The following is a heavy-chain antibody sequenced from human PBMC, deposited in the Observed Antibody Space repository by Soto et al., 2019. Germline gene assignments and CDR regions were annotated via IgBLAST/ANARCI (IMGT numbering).Heavy chain of an antibody. Sequence: ASVKVSCKASGYTFTSYDINWVRQATGQGLEWMGWMNPNSGNTGYAQKFQGRVTMTRNTSISTAYMELSSLRFEDTAVYYCARLYSTPYYFDYWGQGTLVTVSS. V-gene: IGHV1-8*01. D-gene: IGHD1-26*01. CDR3: ARLYSTPYYFDY. J-gene: IGHJ4*02. CDR2: MNPNSGNT. CDR1: GYTFTSYD.